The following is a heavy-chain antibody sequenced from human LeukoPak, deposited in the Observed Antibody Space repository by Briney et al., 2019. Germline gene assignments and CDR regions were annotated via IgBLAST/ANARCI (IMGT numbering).Heavy chain of an antibody. D-gene: IGHD3-22*01. CDR3: TRREGDSSGYYYAPFDY. Sequence: SETLSLTCTVSGGSISSSSYYWGWIRQPPGKGLEWIGSIYYSGSTYYNPSLKSRVTISVDTSKNQFSLKLSSVTAADTAVYYCTRREGDSSGYYYAPFDYWGQGTLVTVSS. CDR2: IYYSGST. V-gene: IGHV4-39*01. CDR1: GGSISSSSYY. J-gene: IGHJ4*02.